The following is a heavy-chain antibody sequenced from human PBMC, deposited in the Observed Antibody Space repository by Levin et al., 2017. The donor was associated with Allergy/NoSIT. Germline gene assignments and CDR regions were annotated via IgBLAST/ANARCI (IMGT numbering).Heavy chain of an antibody. Sequence: PGGSLRLSCAASGFSFTYYSMNWVRQTPEKGLEWVSSISSTSSDIYYADSVKGRFTTSRDNAKNSLYLQMNSLRAEDTAVYFCARDRYGDYCSDFWGQGTLVTVSS. CDR2: ISSTSSDI. CDR3: ARDRYGDYCSDF. V-gene: IGHV3-21*01. J-gene: IGHJ4*02. CDR1: GFSFTYYS. D-gene: IGHD4-17*01.